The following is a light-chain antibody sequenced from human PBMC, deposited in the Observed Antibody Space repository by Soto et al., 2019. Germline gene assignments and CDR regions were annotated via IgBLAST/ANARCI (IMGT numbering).Light chain of an antibody. CDR3: QQYYNAPQN. V-gene: IGKV4-1*01. CDR1: QSILYSPNNKNY. CDR2: WAS. Sequence: DIVMTQSPDSLAVSLGERATINCKSSQSILYSPNNKNYLAWYQQKPGQPPKLLIYWASTRESGVPYRFSGSGSGTDFTLTISSLQAEDVAVYYCQQYYNAPQNFGQGTKVEIK. J-gene: IGKJ1*01.